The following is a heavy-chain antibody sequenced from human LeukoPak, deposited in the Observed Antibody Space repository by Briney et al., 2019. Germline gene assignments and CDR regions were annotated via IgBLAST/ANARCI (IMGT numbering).Heavy chain of an antibody. CDR1: GYTFTGYY. J-gene: IGHJ5*02. CDR2: ISPNSGDT. CDR3: ARESACGTTNCLAPADWLDP. Sequence: ASVKVSCKASGYTFTGYYMHWVRQAPGQGLEWMGWISPNSGDTDIAQKFQGKVTMTRDTSIATSYMEVDSLTSDDTAVYYCARESACGTTNCLAPADWLDPWGQGTLVIVSS. D-gene: IGHD2-2*01. V-gene: IGHV1-2*02.